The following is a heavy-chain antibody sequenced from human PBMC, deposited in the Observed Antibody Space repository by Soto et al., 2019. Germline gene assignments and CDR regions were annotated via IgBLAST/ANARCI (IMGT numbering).Heavy chain of an antibody. CDR3: GRGRIVGSIPDAFEI. D-gene: IGHD1-26*01. J-gene: IGHJ3*02. V-gene: IGHV1-18*01. CDR2: ISAYNGKR. Sequence: QGQLLQSGDEVKTPGASVRVSCTASGYPFTSYGISWVRQAPGQGLEWVAWISAYNGKRDTAQKFQGRVTMTLDTSPDTSQIELGELTSADPAVYFCGRGRIVGSIPDAFEIWGQGTKVTVSS. CDR1: GYPFTSYG.